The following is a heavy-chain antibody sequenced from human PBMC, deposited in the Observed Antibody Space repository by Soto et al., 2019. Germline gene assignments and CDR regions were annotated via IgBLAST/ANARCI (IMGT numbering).Heavy chain of an antibody. CDR1: GGCISRYY. D-gene: IGHD2-21*02. CDR2: MYNTGST. J-gene: IGHJ6*02. Sequence: LSLTCTVSGGCISRYYWSWIRQPPGKGLEWIGYMYNTGSTVYNPPFKSRVTISVDTSKNQFSLKLNSVTAADTAVYYCARDLWGYCGTDCYPLDVWGQGTTVTVSS. V-gene: IGHV4-59*01. CDR3: ARDLWGYCGTDCYPLDV.